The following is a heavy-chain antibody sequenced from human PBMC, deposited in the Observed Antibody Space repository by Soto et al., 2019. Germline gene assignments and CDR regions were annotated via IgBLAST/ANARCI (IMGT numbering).Heavy chain of an antibody. J-gene: IGHJ4*02. V-gene: IGHV3-23*01. CDR3: VKDRSPSDWYGYFDY. Sequence: GGSLRLSCAASGFTFGTYCMSWVRRAPGKGLEWVSAISDIGDNTYYAGSVKGRFSISRDNSKNTLYLQMNSLRAEDTAVYYCVKDRSPSDWYGYFDYWGQGTLVTVS. CDR1: GFTFGTYC. D-gene: IGHD6-19*01. CDR2: ISDIGDNT.